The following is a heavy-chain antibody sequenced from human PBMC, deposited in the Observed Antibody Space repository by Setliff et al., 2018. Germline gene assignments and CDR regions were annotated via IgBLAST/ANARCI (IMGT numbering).Heavy chain of an antibody. CDR2: INANGGAN. J-gene: IGHJ4*02. CDR1: GYTFTDYY. Sequence: VASVKVSCKASGYTFTDYYIHWIRQAPGQGLEWMGWINANGGANGQSYKFRGRVAMTRDTSISTVFMELNRLTSDDTAVYYCARGRQVHRHLVIVPAAAFDFWGQGARVTVSS. D-gene: IGHD2-2*01. V-gene: IGHV1-2*07. CDR3: ARGRQVHRHLVIVPAAAFDF.